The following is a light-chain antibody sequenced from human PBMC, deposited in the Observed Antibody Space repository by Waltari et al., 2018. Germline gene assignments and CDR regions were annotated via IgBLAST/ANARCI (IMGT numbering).Light chain of an antibody. CDR2: GAS. J-gene: IGKJ4*01. Sequence: DIQMTPSPSSLSASVGDRVTITCRANQSINNYLNWFQQKPGSAPKLLIYGASRLQSGGPFRFSGSGFGTDFSLTINDLQPEDFATYYCQQSYNTPRTFGGGT. CDR1: QSINNY. V-gene: IGKV1-39*01. CDR3: QQSYNTPRT.